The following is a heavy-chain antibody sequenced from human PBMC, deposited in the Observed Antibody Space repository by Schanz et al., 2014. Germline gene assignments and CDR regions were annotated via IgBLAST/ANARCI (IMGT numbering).Heavy chain of an antibody. CDR1: GLTFTSAW. D-gene: IGHD3-10*01. J-gene: IGHJ4*02. Sequence: EVQLVESGGGLVKPGGSLRLSCATSGLTFTSAWMSWVRQAPGKGLEWVSAISGSGGSTDYADSVTGRFTISRDNAKNSLYLQMNSLRAEDTAVYHCVSSGSYSSYAFWGQGTLVTVSS. V-gene: IGHV3-23*04. CDR3: VSSGSYSSYAF. CDR2: ISGSGGST.